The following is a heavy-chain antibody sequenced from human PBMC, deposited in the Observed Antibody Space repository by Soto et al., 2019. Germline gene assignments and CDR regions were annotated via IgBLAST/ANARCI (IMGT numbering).Heavy chain of an antibody. CDR2: IYYSGST. Sequence: ASETLSLTCTVSGGSISSGGYYWSWIRQHPGKGLEWIGYIYYSGSTYYNPSLKSRVTISVDTSKNQFSLKLSSVTAADTAVYYCAREYHERYCSGGSCYFEYYYYYMDVWGKGTTVTVSS. CDR1: GGSISSGGYY. J-gene: IGHJ6*03. D-gene: IGHD2-15*01. V-gene: IGHV4-31*03. CDR3: AREYHERYCSGGSCYFEYYYYYMDV.